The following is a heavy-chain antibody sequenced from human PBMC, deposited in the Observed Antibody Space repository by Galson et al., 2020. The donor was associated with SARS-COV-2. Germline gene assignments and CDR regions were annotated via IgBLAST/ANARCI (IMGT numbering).Heavy chain of an antibody. CDR2: IYHSGST. V-gene: IGHV4-4*02. CDR3: ARDIWEFYYDSTPVGAFDI. CDR1: GGSISSSNW. J-gene: IGHJ3*02. D-gene: IGHD3-22*01. Sequence: SETLSLTCAVSGGSISSSNWWSWVRQPPGKGLEWIGEIYHSGSTNYNPSLKSRVTISVDKSKNQFSLKLSSVTAADTAVYYCARDIWEFYYDSTPVGAFDIWGQGTMVTVSS.